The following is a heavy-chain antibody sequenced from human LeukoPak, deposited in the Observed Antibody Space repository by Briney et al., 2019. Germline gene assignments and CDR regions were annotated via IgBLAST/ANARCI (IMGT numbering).Heavy chain of an antibody. CDR2: IFPIFGIA. D-gene: IGHD2-2*01. CDR3: ARAKVYCSSTSCPQHWFDP. J-gene: IGHJ5*02. CDR1: RCTHSRYA. Sequence: SVKVTCKATRCTHSRYAMSWLRQAPAQRLEWMGRIFPIFGIAKYAQKLQGRVTITPDKSTSTAYMELSSLRSEDTAVYYCARAKVYCSSTSCPQHWFDPWGQGTLVTVSS. V-gene: IGHV1-69*04.